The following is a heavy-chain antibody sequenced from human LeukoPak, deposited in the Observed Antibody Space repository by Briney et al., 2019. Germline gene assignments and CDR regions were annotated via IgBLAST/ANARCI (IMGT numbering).Heavy chain of an antibody. V-gene: IGHV1-69*01. CDR1: GGTSSSYA. D-gene: IGHD3-22*01. CDR2: IIPIFGTA. CDR3: ASDLTRIVVGEFDY. Sequence: SVKVSCKASGGTSSSYAISWVRQAPGQGLEWMGGIIPIFGTANYAQKFQGRVTITADESTSTAYMELSSLRSEDTAVYYCASDLTRIVVGEFDYWGQGTLVTVSS. J-gene: IGHJ4*02.